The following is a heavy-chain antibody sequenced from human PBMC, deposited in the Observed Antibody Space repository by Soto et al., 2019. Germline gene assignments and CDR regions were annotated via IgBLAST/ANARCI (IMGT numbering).Heavy chain of an antibody. V-gene: IGHV3-23*01. CDR1: GFTCMSYS. Sequence: WESXRLSCAASGFTCMSYSRSWFRQAPGKGLEWVSAISGSGGSTYYADSVKGRFTISRDNSKNTLYMQMNSLRAEDTAVYHCEKYNTANQGFDYWGQGTLVTVSS. J-gene: IGHJ4*02. D-gene: IGHD1-20*01. CDR2: ISGSGGST. CDR3: EKYNTANQGFDY.